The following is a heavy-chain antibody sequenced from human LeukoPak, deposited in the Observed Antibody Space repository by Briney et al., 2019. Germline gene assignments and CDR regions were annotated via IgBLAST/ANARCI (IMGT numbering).Heavy chain of an antibody. CDR1: GFTFSNAW. J-gene: IGHJ4*02. V-gene: IGHV3-15*01. CDR3: TSGIGTIDS. Sequence: PGGSLRLSCAASGFTFSNAWMSWVRQAPGKGLEWIGRIRTKTDGGATDYAAPVTGIFTISRDDAENTLYLQMNSLKTEDTAVYYCTSGIGTIDSWGQGTLVTVSS. CDR2: IRTKTDGGAT. D-gene: IGHD6-13*01.